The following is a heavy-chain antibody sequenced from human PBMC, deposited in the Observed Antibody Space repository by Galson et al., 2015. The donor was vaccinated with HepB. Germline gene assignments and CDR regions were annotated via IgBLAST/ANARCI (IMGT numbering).Heavy chain of an antibody. CDR1: GFTFSSYA. Sequence: SLRLSCAASGFTFSSYAMSWVRQAPGKGLEWVSAISGSGGSTYYADSVKGRFTISRDNSKNTLYLQMNSLRAEDTAVYYCAKGTEERAAAGHYYYGMDVWGQGTTVTVSS. CDR2: ISGSGGST. J-gene: IGHJ6*02. CDR3: AKGTEERAAAGHYYYGMDV. D-gene: IGHD6-13*01. V-gene: IGHV3-23*01.